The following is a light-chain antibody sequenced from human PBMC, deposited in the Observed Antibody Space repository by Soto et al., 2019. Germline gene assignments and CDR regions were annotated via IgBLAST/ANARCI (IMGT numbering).Light chain of an antibody. J-gene: IGLJ1*01. Sequence: QSVLTQPRSVSGSPGQSVTISCTGTSSDVGAYNYVSWYQQHPGKAPKVMIYDVSKRPSGVPDRFSGSKSGTTASLTISGIQADDEAEYYCCSYAGSYNHVFGSGTKLTVL. CDR1: SSDVGAYNY. CDR2: DVS. V-gene: IGLV2-11*01. CDR3: CSYAGSYNHV.